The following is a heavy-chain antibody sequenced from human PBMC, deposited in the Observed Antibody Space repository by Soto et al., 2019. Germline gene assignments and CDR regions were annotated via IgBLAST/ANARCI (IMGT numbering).Heavy chain of an antibody. CDR3: ARDLSVLELRDYYYGMDV. V-gene: IGHV1-18*01. CDR1: GYTFTSYG. CDR2: ISAYNGNT. Sequence: ASVKVSCKASGYTFTSYGISWVRQAPGQGLEWMGWISAYNGNTNYAQKLQGRVTMTTDTSTSTAYMELRSLRSDDTAVYYCARDLSVLELRDYYYGMDVWGQGTTVTVSS. D-gene: IGHD1-7*01. J-gene: IGHJ6*02.